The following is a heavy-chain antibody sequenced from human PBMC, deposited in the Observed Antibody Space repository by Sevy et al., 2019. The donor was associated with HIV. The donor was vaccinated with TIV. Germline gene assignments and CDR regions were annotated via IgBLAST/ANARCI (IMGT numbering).Heavy chain of an antibody. CDR1: GFTFSDYA. J-gene: IGHJ3*01. D-gene: IGHD3-22*01. CDR2: MNWKGDNT. V-gene: IGHV3-20*04. CDR3: ARNTYYYDSTGYGAFDL. Sequence: GESLKISCVASGFTFSDYAMSWVRQPPGKGLEWVSSMNWKGDNTGYADSLKGRVTISRDSTKNSLFLQINSLRVEDTALYYCARNTYYYDSTGYGAFDLWGQGTMVTVSS.